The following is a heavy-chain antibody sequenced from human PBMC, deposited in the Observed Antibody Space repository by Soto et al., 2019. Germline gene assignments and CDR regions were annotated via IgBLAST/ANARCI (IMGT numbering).Heavy chain of an antibody. V-gene: IGHV4-59*12. J-gene: IGHJ4*02. CDR1: GGSISNYY. CDR2: VHDSWGS. CDR3: ARDKITGLFDY. D-gene: IGHD2-8*02. Sequence: SETLSLTCTVSGGSISNYYWSWFRQTPGKGLEWIGYVHDSWGSNYNPSLKSRVAISLDTSKSQFSLKLTSVTAADTAVYYCARDKITGLFDYWGQGTXVTVSS.